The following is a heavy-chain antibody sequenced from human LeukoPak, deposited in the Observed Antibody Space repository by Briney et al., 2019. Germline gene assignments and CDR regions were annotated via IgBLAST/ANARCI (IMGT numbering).Heavy chain of an antibody. CDR1: GFTVSSNY. J-gene: IGHJ3*02. CDR2: IYSGGST. CDR3: ASKGVQLEPGGDAFDI. Sequence: GGSLRLSCAASGFTVSSNYMSWVRQAPGKGLEWVSVIYSGGSTYYADSVKGRFTISRDNSKNTLYLQMNSLRAEDTAVYYCASKGVQLEPGGDAFDIWGQGTMVTVSS. V-gene: IGHV3-53*01. D-gene: IGHD1-1*01.